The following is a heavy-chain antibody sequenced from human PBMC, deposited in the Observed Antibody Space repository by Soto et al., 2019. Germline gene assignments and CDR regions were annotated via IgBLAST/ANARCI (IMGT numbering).Heavy chain of an antibody. CDR1: GGSISSYY. Sequence: SETLSLTCPVSGGSISSYYWGWIRQPPGKGLEWIGSIYYSGSTYYNPSLKSRVTISVDTSKNQFSLKLSSVTAADTAVYYCASSFYDFYAFDIWGQGTMVTVSS. CDR2: IYYSGST. V-gene: IGHV4-39*01. CDR3: ASSFYDFYAFDI. D-gene: IGHD3-3*01. J-gene: IGHJ3*02.